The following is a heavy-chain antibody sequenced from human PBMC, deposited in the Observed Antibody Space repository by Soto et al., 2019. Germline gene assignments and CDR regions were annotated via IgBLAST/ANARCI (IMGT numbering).Heavy chain of an antibody. CDR2: IKQDGSEK. J-gene: IGHJ4*02. CDR3: ARSYLRLGELSLYY. CDR1: GFTFSSYW. Sequence: GGCLRLSCAASGFTFSSYWMSWVRQAPGKGLEWVANIKQDGSEKYYVDSVKGRFTISRDNAKNSLYLQMNSLRAEDTAVYYCARSYLRLGELSLYYWGQGTLVTVSS. V-gene: IGHV3-7*03. D-gene: IGHD3-16*02.